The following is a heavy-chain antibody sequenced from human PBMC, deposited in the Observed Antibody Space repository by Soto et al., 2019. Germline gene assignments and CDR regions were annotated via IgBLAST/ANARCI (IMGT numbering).Heavy chain of an antibody. CDR2: ISSSSSYI. CDR3: ARDGGPVLMVYGLSKGFDP. D-gene: IGHD2-8*01. J-gene: IGHJ5*02. CDR1: GFTFSSYS. Sequence: EVQLVESGGGLVKPGGSLRLSCAASGFTFSSYSMNWVHQAQGKGLEWVSSISSSSSYIYYADSVKGRFTISRDNAKNSLYLQMNSLRDEDTAVYYCARDGGPVLMVYGLSKGFDPWGQGTLVTVSS. V-gene: IGHV3-21*01.